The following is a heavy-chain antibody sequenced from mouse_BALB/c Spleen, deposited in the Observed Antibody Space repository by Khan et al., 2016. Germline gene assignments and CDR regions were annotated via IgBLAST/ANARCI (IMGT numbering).Heavy chain of an antibody. V-gene: IGHV1-7*01. J-gene: IGHJ2*01. CDR1: GYTFTSYW. Sequence: QVQLKQFGAELAKPGASVKMSCKASGYTFTSYWMHWVKQRPGQGLEWIGYINPSTGYTEYNQKFKDKATLTADKSSSTAYMQLSSLTSEDSAVYYCARKYGNYFDYWGQGTTLTVSS. CDR3: ARKYGNYFDY. D-gene: IGHD2-10*02. CDR2: INPSTGYT.